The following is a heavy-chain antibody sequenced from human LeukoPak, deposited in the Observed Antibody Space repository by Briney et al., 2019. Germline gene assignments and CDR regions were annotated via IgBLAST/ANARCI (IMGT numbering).Heavy chain of an antibody. D-gene: IGHD6-19*01. CDR3: ARNRGTPGYSSGWYPFDY. J-gene: IGHJ4*02. V-gene: IGHV4-39*07. CDR2: IYYSGST. Sequence: PSETLSLTCTVSGGSISSSSYYWGWIRQPPGKGLEWIGSIYYSGSTYYHPSLKSRVTISVDTSKNQFSLKLSSVTAADTAVYYCARNRGTPGYSSGWYPFDYWGQGTLVTVSS. CDR1: GGSISSSSYY.